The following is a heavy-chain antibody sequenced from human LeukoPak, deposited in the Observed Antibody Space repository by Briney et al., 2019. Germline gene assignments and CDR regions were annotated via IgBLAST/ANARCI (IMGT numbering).Heavy chain of an antibody. D-gene: IGHD3-10*01. CDR2: ISAYNGNT. CDR3: ARGRWYYGSGSYYNS. J-gene: IGHJ4*02. Sequence: ASVKVSCKASGYTFTSYGISWVRQAPGQGLEWMGWISAYNGNTNYAQKLQGRVTMTTDTYTSTAYMELRSLRSDDTAVYYCARGRWYYGSGSYYNSWGQGTLVTVSS. CDR1: GYTFTSYG. V-gene: IGHV1-18*01.